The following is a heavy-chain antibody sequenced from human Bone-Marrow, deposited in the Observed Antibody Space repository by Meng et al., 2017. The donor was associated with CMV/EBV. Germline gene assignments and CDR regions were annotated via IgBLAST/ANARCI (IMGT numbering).Heavy chain of an antibody. CDR2: INTDGMST. CDR3: AKAPILDRNFDY. V-gene: IGHV3-74*01. D-gene: IGHD3-22*01. J-gene: IGHJ4*02. Sequence: GESLKISCAASGFTFSSYYMHWVRQPPGKGLVWVSRINTDGMSTTYADSVKGRFTISRDNAKNTLYLQMNSLRAEDTAVYYCAKAPILDRNFDYWGQGTLVTVSS. CDR1: GFTFSSYY.